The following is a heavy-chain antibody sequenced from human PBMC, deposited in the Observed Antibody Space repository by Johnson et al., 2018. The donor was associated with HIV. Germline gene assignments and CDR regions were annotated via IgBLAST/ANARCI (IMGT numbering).Heavy chain of an antibody. CDR1: GFTFDDYG. CDR3: ARPGEGRDASVFRAFEI. V-gene: IGHV3-20*04. CDR2: INWNGGST. Sequence: VQLVESGGGVVRPGGSLRLSCAASGFTFDDYGMSWVRQAPGKGLEWVSGINWNGGSTGYADSVKGRFTISRDNAKNSLFLQMNSLRAEDTAVYYCARPGEGRDASVFRAFEIWGQGTMVTVSS. J-gene: IGHJ3*02. D-gene: IGHD5-24*01.